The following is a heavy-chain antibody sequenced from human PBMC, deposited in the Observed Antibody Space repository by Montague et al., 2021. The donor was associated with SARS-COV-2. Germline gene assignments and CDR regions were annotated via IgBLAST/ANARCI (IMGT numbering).Heavy chain of an antibody. V-gene: IGHV4-34*01. Sequence: SETLSLTCAVYGGSISSSYCSWICMCPGQGKERIADINHSGTTNSYFNPSLRSRVTISVDTSKSQFSLKLSSVIAADTGVYYCARGDNQSLTYSGLCGKSSFDYWGQGTLVTVSS. D-gene: IGHD1-26*01. CDR2: INHSGTT. CDR3: ARGDNQSLTYSGLCGKSSFDY. J-gene: IGHJ4*02. CDR1: GGSISSSY.